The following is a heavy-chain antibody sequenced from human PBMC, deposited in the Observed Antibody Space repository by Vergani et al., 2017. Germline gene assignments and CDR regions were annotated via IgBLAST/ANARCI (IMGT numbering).Heavy chain of an antibody. CDR2: ISGSGGST. V-gene: IGHV3-23*04. CDR3: AKKIGIVATSWCLDY. D-gene: IGHD5-12*01. J-gene: IGHJ4*02. CDR1: GFTFSDYY. Sequence: VQLVESGGGLVKPGGSLRLSCAASGFTFSDYYMSWVRQAPGKGLEWVSAISGSGGSTYYADSVKGRFTISRDNSKNTLYLQMNSLRAEDTAVYYCAKKIGIVATSWCLDYWGQGTLVTVAS.